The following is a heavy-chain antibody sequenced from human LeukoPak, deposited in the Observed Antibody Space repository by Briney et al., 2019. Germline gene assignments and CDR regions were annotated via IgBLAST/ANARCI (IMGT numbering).Heavy chain of an antibody. J-gene: IGHJ6*02. CDR1: GFTFSSYS. Sequence: PGGSLRLSCAASGFTFSSYSMNWVRQAPGKGLDWISYISSNSQTQKYADSVKGRFTISRDNAKNSVFLQMNSLREEDTAVYYCARYVVVAAATSKYYYGMDVWGQGTTVTVSS. D-gene: IGHD2-15*01. CDR2: ISSNSQTQ. V-gene: IGHV3-48*02. CDR3: ARYVVVAAATSKYYYGMDV.